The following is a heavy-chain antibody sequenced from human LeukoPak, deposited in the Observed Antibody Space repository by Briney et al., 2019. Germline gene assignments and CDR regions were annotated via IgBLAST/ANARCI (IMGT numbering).Heavy chain of an antibody. CDR3: ARGRLGYYDFWSGYYYFDY. V-gene: IGHV4-61*01. Sequence: SETLSLTCTVSGGSVSSGSYYWSWIRQPPGKGLEWIGEINHSGSTNYNPSLKSRVTISVDTSKNQFSLKLSSVTAADTAVYYCARGRLGYYDFWSGYYYFDYWGQGTLVTVSS. D-gene: IGHD3-3*01. CDR1: GGSVSSGSYY. CDR2: INHSGST. J-gene: IGHJ4*02.